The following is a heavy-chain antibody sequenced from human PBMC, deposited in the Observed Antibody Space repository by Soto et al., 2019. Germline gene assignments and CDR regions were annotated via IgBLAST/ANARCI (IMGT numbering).Heavy chain of an antibody. CDR3: TTDSPVVGVGPL. J-gene: IGHJ4*02. V-gene: IGHV3-15*07. CDR1: GFTFSEAW. CDR2: IKSKAAGGTT. D-gene: IGHD2-8*01. Sequence: GGSLRLSCAASGFTFSEAWMNWVRQAPGKGLEWVGRIKSKAAGGTTDYVAPVKGRFTISRDDSTNTLFLQMNSLKTEDTAVYYCTTDSPVVGVGPLWGQGTLVTVSS.